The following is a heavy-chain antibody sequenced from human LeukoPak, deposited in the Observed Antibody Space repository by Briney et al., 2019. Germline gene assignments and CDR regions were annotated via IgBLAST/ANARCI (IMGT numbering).Heavy chain of an antibody. CDR1: GGSISSGDYY. CDR3: ARTLRAAEAFDI. D-gene: IGHD2/OR15-2a*01. CDR2: IYYSGST. V-gene: IGHV4-30-4*01. Sequence: SETLSLTCTVSGGSISSGDYYWSWIRQPPGKGLEWIGYIYYSGSTYYNPSLKSRVTISVDTSKNQSSLKLSSVTAADTAVYYCARTLRAAEAFDIWGQGTMVTVSS. J-gene: IGHJ3*02.